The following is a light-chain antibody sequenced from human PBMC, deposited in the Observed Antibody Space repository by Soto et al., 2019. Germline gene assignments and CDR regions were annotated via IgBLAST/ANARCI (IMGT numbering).Light chain of an antibody. V-gene: IGLV1-44*01. CDR2: RND. CDR3: VAWDDSLKGVV. CDR1: RSNIGSNT. J-gene: IGLJ2*01. Sequence: QSVLTQPPSASGTPGQRVTISCSGSRSNIGSNTVNWNQQLPGMAPKLLIYRNDQRPSGVPDRFPGSRSGTSASLVISGRQADDEADYYCVAWDDSLKGVVFGGGTKVTVL.